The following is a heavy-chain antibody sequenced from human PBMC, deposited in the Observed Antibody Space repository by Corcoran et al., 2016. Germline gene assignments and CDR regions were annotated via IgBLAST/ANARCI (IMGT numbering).Heavy chain of an antibody. CDR3: ARDVGYRIDY. CDR2: INGDGSST. V-gene: IGHV3-74*01. Sequence: EVQLVESGGGLVQPGGSLRLSCADSGFIFSSYWMHWVRQAPGKGLVRVSQINGDGSSTNYADSVKGRFTISRDNAKNTLYLQMNSLRAEDTAVYFCARDVGYRIDYWGQGTLVTVSS. J-gene: IGHJ4*02. CDR1: GFIFSSYW. D-gene: IGHD6-13*01.